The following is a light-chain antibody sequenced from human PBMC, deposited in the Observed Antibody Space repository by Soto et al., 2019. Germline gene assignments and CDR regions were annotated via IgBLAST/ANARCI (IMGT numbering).Light chain of an antibody. CDR2: GAS. J-gene: IGKJ2*01. CDR1: QSGSSS. CDR3: QQYNIGPPYT. Sequence: EIVMTQSPATLSVSPGERDTLSCTASQSGSSSSAWYQQKPCQAPRLLIYGASTRATGIPDRFRGSGSGTEFTLTIRSLQSEDFAVYYCQQYNIGPPYTFGQGTKLEIK. V-gene: IGKV3-15*01.